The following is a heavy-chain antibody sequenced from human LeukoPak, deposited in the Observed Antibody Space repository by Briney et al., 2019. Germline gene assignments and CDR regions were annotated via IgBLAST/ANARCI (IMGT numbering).Heavy chain of an antibody. CDR1: GFTFNRHG. V-gene: IGHV3-30*18. CDR3: AKDGLPVYSYGWFSLDY. CDR2: ISYDGSIK. J-gene: IGHJ4*02. Sequence: PGRSLRLSCEASGFTFNRHGMHWVRQAPGKGLEWVAVISYDGSIKFYGDSVKGRFIISRDNSKNTLYLQMDSLRAEDTAAYYCAKDGLPVYSYGWFSLDYWGQGALVTVSS. D-gene: IGHD5-18*01.